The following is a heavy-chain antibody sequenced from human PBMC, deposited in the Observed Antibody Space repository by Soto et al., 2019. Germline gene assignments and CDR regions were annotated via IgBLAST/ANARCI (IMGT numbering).Heavy chain of an antibody. V-gene: IGHV1-46*01. D-gene: IGHD3-10*01. J-gene: IGHJ4*02. CDR2: INPSGGST. Sequence: VASVKVSCKASGYTFTSYYMHWVRQAPGQGLEWMGIINPSGGSTSYAQKFQGRVTMTRDTSTSTVYMELSSLRSEDTAVYYCAIDSTYYYGSGSYFDYWGQGTLVTVSS. CDR1: GYTFTSYY. CDR3: AIDSTYYYGSGSYFDY.